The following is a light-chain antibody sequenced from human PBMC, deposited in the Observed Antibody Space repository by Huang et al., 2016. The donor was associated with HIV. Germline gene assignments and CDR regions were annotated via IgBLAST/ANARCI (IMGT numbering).Light chain of an antibody. V-gene: IGKV4-1*01. CDR3: QQYYTIPYT. CDR2: WAS. J-gene: IGKJ2*01. CDR1: QNILYSSKNRNY. Sequence: DIVMTQSPDSLAVSLGARATINCKSSQNILYSSKNRNYLAWYQKKPGQSPKLLIYWASTRQSGVPDRFSGSGSGTDFTLTITDLQAEDVAVYYCQQYYTIPYTFGQGTKVEI.